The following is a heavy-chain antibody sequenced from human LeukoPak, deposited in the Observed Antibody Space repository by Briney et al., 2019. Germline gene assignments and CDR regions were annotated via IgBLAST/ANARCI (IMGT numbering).Heavy chain of an antibody. J-gene: IGHJ4*02. CDR2: IKQAGSEK. V-gene: IGHV3-7*05. CDR3: ARDRGSAWDFDY. CDR1: GFTFSSSW. D-gene: IGHD3-16*01. Sequence: GGPLRLSCAASGFTFSSSWMAWVRQAPGKGLEWVASIKQAGSEKYYVDSVQGRFTISRDNAKNSLYLQMNSLRAEDTAVYYCARDRGSAWDFDYWGQGTLVTVSS.